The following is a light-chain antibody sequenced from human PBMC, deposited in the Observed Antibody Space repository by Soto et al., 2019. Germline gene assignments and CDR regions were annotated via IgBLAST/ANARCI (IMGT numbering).Light chain of an antibody. Sequence: QSALTQPPSASGSPGQSVTISCTGTSSDVGDYNYVSWYQQHPGKAPKLMIYDVNKRPSEVPDRFSGSKSGSTASLTVSGLQAEDEADYYCSSYAGSNNYVFGTGTKLTVL. V-gene: IGLV2-8*01. CDR1: SSDVGDYNY. CDR3: SSYAGSNNYV. CDR2: DVN. J-gene: IGLJ1*01.